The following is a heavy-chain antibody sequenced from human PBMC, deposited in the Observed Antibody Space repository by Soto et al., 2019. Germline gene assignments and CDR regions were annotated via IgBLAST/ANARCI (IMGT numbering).Heavy chain of an antibody. Sequence: QVQLQESGPGLVKPSETLSLTCTVSGGSISTYYWSWIRQPPGKGLEWIGYAHYSGSTNYNPSLWSRVSVSGDTSRKQFYLKLYYVTAADTAVDYCAREGRGSTMVVEVFAPWGQGTLVTVSS. V-gene: IGHV4-59*01. D-gene: IGHD2-15*01. CDR1: GGSISTYY. CDR3: AREGRGSTMVVEVFAP. J-gene: IGHJ5*02. CDR2: AHYSGST.